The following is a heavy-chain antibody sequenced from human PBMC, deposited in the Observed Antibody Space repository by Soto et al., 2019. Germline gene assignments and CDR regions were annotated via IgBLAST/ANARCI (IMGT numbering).Heavy chain of an antibody. CDR3: AGNLENPYFYYGLNV. V-gene: IGHV3-30*03. CDR2: TTYDGGIK. CDR1: GFSFSSYG. J-gene: IGHJ6*01. Sequence: QGQLVESGGGVVQPGRSLRLSCAASGFSFSSYGMEWVRLAPGKGLEWVAATTYDGGIKHYVDSVKGRFTSSRDNSKNTLYLKINSLRVEDTATYYFAGNLENPYFYYGLNVWGQGTTVTVYS.